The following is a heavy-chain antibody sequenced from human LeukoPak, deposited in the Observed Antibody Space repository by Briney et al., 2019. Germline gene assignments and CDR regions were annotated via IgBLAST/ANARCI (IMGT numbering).Heavy chain of an antibody. Sequence: SQTLSLTCTVSGGSISSGSYYWSWIRQPAGKGLEWIGYIYYSGSTNYNPSLKSRVTISVDTSKNQFSLKLSSVTAADTAVYYCARVQIPYSSSWSNWFDPWGQGTLVTVSS. CDR3: ARVQIPYSSSWSNWFDP. CDR1: GGSISSGSYY. D-gene: IGHD6-13*01. CDR2: IYYSGST. J-gene: IGHJ5*02. V-gene: IGHV4-61*10.